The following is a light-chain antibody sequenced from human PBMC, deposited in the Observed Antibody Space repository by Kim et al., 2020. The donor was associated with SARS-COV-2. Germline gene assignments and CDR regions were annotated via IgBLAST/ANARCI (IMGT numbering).Light chain of an antibody. Sequence: GQTARITRSGDALPKQYGYWDHPKPGQAPVVVIHKDSERPSGIPERFSGSSSGTTVTLTISGVQAEDEAEYYCLSADNSGTYVFGTGTKVTVL. CDR3: LSADNSGTYV. CDR2: KDS. J-gene: IGLJ1*01. V-gene: IGLV3-25*03. CDR1: ALPKQY.